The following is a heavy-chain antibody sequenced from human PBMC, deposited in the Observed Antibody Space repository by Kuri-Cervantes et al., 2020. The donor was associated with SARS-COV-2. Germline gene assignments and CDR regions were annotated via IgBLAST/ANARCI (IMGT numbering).Heavy chain of an antibody. J-gene: IGHJ4*02. CDR3: ARERGGQWLVRLGYFDY. Sequence: PETLSLTRIVSGGSISSYYWSWIRQPPGKGLEWIGYIYCSGSTNYNPSLKSRVTISVDTSKNQFSLKLSSVTAADTAVYYCARERGGQWLVRLGYFDYWGQGTLVTVSS. CDR2: IYCSGST. CDR1: GGSISSYY. V-gene: IGHV4-59*01. D-gene: IGHD6-19*01.